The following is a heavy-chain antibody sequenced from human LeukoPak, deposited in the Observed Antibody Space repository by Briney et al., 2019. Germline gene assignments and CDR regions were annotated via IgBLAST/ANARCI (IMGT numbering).Heavy chain of an antibody. D-gene: IGHD1-26*01. Sequence: GGSLRLSCAAPGFIVSNTYMTWVRQGPGKSLEWVSLINENGDIAYYGDSVRGRFTVSRDNAKNSLYLQMNSLTTEDTALYYCAKARWEPNFDYWGQGTLVTVSS. CDR3: AKARWEPNFDY. CDR2: INENGDIA. V-gene: IGHV3-43*02. J-gene: IGHJ4*02. CDR1: GFIVSNTY.